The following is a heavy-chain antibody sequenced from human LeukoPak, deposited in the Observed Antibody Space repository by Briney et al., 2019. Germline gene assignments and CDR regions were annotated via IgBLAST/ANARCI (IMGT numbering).Heavy chain of an antibody. D-gene: IGHD6-19*01. CDR2: ISSSSSYI. CDR3: ARKVSSGSPAFDY. J-gene: IGHJ4*02. Sequence: PGGSLRLSCVASGFTFTSYGMSWVRQAPGKGLEWVSSISSSSSYIYYADSVKGRFTISRDNAKNSLYLQMNSLRAEDTAVYYCARKVSSGSPAFDYWGQGTLVTVSS. CDR1: GFTFTSYG. V-gene: IGHV3-21*01.